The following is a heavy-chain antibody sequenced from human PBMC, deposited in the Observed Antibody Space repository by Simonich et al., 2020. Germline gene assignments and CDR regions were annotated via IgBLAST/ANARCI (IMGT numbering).Heavy chain of an antibody. Sequence: EVQLVESGGGLVQPGGSLRLSCAASGFTFSSYWMHWVRQAPGKGLLGGSRINSDGSSTSYADSVKGRFTISRDNAKNTLYQQMNSLRAEDTAVYYCAREAGDLWYFDLWGRGTLVTVSS. CDR1: GFTFSSYW. V-gene: IGHV3-74*01. J-gene: IGHJ2*01. CDR3: AREAGDLWYFDL. D-gene: IGHD7-27*01. CDR2: INSDGSST.